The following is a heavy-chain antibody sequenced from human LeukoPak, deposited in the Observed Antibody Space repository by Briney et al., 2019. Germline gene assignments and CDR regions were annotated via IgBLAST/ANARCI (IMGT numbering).Heavy chain of an antibody. Sequence: SETLSLTCAVYGGSFSGYYWSWLRQPPGKRLEWIGCIYSSGSTNYNPSLKSRVTISVATSKNQFSLKLTSVTAADTAVYYCAREGPGRFGAPGPNVYSIDYWGQGTLVTVSS. CDR1: GGSFSGYY. J-gene: IGHJ4*02. CDR2: IYSSGST. CDR3: AREGPGRFGAPGPNVYSIDY. V-gene: IGHV4-59*01. D-gene: IGHD3-10*01.